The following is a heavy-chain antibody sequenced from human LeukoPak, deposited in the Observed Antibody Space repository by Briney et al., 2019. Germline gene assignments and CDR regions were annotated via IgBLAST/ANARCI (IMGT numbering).Heavy chain of an antibody. CDR1: GVTFSSYA. Sequence: GGSLRLSCAASGVTFSSYAMSWVRQAPGKGLEWVSVISGSGASTYYADSVKGRFTISRDNSKNTLYLQMNSLRAEDTALYYCAKAGYSSSRYLGAWGQGTLVTVSS. J-gene: IGHJ5*02. CDR3: AKAGYSSSRYLGA. CDR2: ISGSGAST. D-gene: IGHD6-13*01. V-gene: IGHV3-23*01.